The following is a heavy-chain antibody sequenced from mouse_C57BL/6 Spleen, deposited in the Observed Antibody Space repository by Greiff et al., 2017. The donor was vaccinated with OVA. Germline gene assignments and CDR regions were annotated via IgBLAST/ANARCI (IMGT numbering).Heavy chain of an antibody. CDR3: VRHVGWFDY. J-gene: IGHJ2*01. Sequence: EVQGVESGGGLVQPKGSLKLSCAASGFSFNTYAMNWVRQAPGKGLEWVARIRSKSNNYATYYADSVKDRFTISRDDSESMLYLQMNNLKTEDTAMYYCVRHVGWFDYWGQGTTLTVSS. CDR1: GFSFNTYA. CDR2: IRSKSNNYAT. D-gene: IGHD2-3*01. V-gene: IGHV10-1*01.